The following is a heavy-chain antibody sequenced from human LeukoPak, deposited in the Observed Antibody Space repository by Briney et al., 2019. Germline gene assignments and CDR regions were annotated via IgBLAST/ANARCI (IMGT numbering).Heavy chain of an antibody. Sequence: SETLSLTCTVSGGSISSYYWSWIRQPPGKGLEWIGYIYYSGSTNYNPPLKSRVTISVDTSKNQFSLKLSSVTAADTAVYYCASSTVPTGYFDYWGQGTLVTVSS. V-gene: IGHV4-59*08. CDR1: GGSISSYY. CDR2: IYYSGST. J-gene: IGHJ4*02. D-gene: IGHD4-17*01. CDR3: ASSTVPTGYFDY.